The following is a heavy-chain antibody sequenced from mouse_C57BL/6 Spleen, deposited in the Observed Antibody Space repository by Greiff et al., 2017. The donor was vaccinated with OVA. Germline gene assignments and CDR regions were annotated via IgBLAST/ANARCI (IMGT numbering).Heavy chain of an antibody. Sequence: DVQLQESGEGLVKPGGSLKLSCAASGFTFSSYAMSWVRQTPEKRLEWVAYISSGGDYIYYADTVKGRFTISRDNARNTLYLQMSSLKSEDTAMYYCTRDAGYYYAMDYWGQGTSVTVSS. CDR1: GFTFSSYA. J-gene: IGHJ4*01. CDR3: TRDAGYYYAMDY. V-gene: IGHV5-9-1*02. CDR2: ISSGGDYI.